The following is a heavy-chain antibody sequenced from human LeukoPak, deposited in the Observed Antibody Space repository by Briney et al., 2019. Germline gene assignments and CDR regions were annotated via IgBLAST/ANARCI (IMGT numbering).Heavy chain of an antibody. CDR2: ISSNGGST. D-gene: IGHD2-21*02. J-gene: IGHJ4*02. CDR3: AKDLLEVTAIFDY. CDR1: GFTFSSYA. V-gene: IGHV3-64*01. Sequence: QPGGSLRLSCAASGFTFSSYAMHWVRQAPGKGLEYVSAISSNGGSTYYANSVKGRFTISRDNSKNTLYLQMNSLRAEDTAVYYCAKDLLEVTAIFDYWGQGTLVTVSS.